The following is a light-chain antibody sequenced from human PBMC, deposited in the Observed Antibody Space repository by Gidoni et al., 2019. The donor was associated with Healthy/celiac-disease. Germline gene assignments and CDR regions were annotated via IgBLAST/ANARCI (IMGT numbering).Light chain of an antibody. V-gene: IGLV2-14*01. CDR2: DVS. CDR3: SSYTSSSTRV. Sequence: QSALTQPASLSGFPGQSITISCTGTSSDVGGYNYVSWYQQHPGKAPKLMIYDVSNRPSGVSNRFSGSKCGNTASLTISGLQAEDEADYYCSSYTSSSTRVFGGGTKLTVL. CDR1: SSDVGGYNY. J-gene: IGLJ2*01.